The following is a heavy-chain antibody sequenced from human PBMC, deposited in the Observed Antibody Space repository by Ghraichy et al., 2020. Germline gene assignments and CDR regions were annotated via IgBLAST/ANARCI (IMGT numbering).Heavy chain of an antibody. CDR1: GFTFSSYS. J-gene: IGHJ6*02. Sequence: GGSLRLSCAASGFTFSSYSMNWVRQAPGKGLEWVSYISSSSTIYYADSVKGRFTISRDNAKNSLYLQMNSLRDEDTAVYYCARSVGDTYYYYYGMDVWGQGTTVTVSS. V-gene: IGHV3-48*02. CDR2: ISSSSTI. D-gene: IGHD1-26*01. CDR3: ARSVGDTYYYYYGMDV.